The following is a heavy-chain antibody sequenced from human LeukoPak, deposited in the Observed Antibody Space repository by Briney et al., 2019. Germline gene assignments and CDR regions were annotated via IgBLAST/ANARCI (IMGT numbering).Heavy chain of an antibody. Sequence: PSQTLSLTCTVSGGSISSGGYYWSWIRQHPGKGLEWIGYIYYSGSTYYNPSLKSRVTISVDTSKNQFSLKLSSVTAADTAVYYCARGHSRYYYGMDVWGQGTTVTVSS. CDR2: IYYSGST. D-gene: IGHD1-26*01. V-gene: IGHV4-31*03. CDR3: ARGHSRYYYGMDV. CDR1: GGSISSGGYY. J-gene: IGHJ6*02.